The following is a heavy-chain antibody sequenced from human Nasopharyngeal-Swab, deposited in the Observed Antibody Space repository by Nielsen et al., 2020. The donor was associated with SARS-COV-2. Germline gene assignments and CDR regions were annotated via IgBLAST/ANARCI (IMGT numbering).Heavy chain of an antibody. D-gene: IGHD6-19*01. Sequence: VRQMPGKGLEWVANIKQDGSEKYYVDSVKGRFTISRDNAKNSLYLQMNSLRAEDTAVYYCARVGSSGWYSGGYFDYWSQGTLVTVSS. CDR2: IKQDGSEK. CDR3: ARVGSSGWYSGGYFDY. J-gene: IGHJ4*02. V-gene: IGHV3-7*05.